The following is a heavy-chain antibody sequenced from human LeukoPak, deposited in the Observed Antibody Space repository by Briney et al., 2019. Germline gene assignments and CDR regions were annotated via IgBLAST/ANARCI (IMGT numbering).Heavy chain of an antibody. CDR3: ARGMTSDYYYYGMDV. J-gene: IGHJ6*02. CDR2: INPSGGST. CDR1: GYTFTSYY. V-gene: IGHV1-46*01. Sequence: ASVKVSCKASGYTFTSYYMHWVRQAPGQGLEWMGIINPSGGSTSYAQKFQGRVTMTRNTSISTAYMELSSLRSEDTAVYYCARGMTSDYYYYGMDVWGQGTTVTVSS.